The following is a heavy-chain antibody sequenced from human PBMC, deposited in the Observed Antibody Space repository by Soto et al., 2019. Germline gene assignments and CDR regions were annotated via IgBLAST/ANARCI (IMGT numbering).Heavy chain of an antibody. CDR1: GFTFTSSA. CDR2: IVVGSGNT. D-gene: IGHD2-2*01. Sequence: SVKVSCKASGFTFTSSAMQWVRQARGQRLEWIGWIVVGSGNTNYAQKFQERVTITRDMSTSTAYMELSSLRSEDTAVYYCAIVPAAKRDYYYYYYMAVWGKGTTVTVSS. CDR3: AIVPAAKRDYYYYYYMAV. V-gene: IGHV1-58*02. J-gene: IGHJ6*03.